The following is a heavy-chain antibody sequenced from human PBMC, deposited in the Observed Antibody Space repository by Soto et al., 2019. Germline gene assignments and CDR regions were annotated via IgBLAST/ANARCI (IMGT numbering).Heavy chain of an antibody. J-gene: IGHJ5*02. V-gene: IGHV3-74*01. D-gene: IGHD5-18*01. CDR3: ARVQGYSHAS. CDR2: INSDGSES. Sequence: DVQLVESGGGLVQPGGSLRLSGAASGFTFSRSWMHWVRKDPGKGLVWVSYINSDGSESRYADSVKGRFTISRDNAKNTVYLQMNSLRTEDTAVYYCARVQGYSHASWGQGTLVTVSS. CDR1: GFTFSRSW.